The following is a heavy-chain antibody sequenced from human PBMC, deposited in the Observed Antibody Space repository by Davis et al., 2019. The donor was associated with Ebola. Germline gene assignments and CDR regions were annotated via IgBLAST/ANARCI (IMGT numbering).Heavy chain of an antibody. CDR2: IYYSGST. J-gene: IGHJ4*02. V-gene: IGHV4-61*01. CDR1: GDSISSSNW. D-gene: IGHD4-17*01. Sequence: SETLSLTCAVSGDSISSSNWWSWIRQPPGKGLEWIGYIYYSGSTNYNPSLKSRVTISVDTSKNQFSLKLSSVTAADTAVYYCARDDPYASHFDYWGQGTLVTVSS. CDR3: ARDDPYASHFDY.